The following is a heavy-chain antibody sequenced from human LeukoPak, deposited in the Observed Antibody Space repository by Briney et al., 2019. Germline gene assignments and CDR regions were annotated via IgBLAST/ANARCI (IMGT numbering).Heavy chain of an antibody. D-gene: IGHD1-26*01. Sequence: GGSLRLSCTASGFTFSSYGMSWVRQAPGKGLDWVSAISGSGGSTYYADSVKGRFTISRDNSKNTLYLQMNSLRAEDTAVYYCAKGRGWEASYYYYYMDVWGKGTTVTISS. CDR1: GFTFSSYG. V-gene: IGHV3-23*01. CDR2: ISGSGGST. CDR3: AKGRGWEASYYYYYMDV. J-gene: IGHJ6*03.